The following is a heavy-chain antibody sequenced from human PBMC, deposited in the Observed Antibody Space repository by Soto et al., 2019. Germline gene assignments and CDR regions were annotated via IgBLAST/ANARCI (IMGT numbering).Heavy chain of an antibody. V-gene: IGHV4-59*11. Sequence: QVQLQESGPGLVRPSETLYLTCSVSGDSMTSHFWSWVRQSPGKGLEWIGYNTYNGNSNYNTSLRSRVTISLDSSKNQFSLKLSSVTAADTALYFCARNSGWYTHDYWGQGTLVTVSS. CDR3: ARNSGWYTHDY. D-gene: IGHD6-19*01. CDR1: GDSMTSHF. J-gene: IGHJ4*02. CDR2: NTYNGNS.